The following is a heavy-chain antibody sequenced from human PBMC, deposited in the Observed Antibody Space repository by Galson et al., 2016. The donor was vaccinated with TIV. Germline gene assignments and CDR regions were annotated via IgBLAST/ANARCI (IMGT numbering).Heavy chain of an antibody. CDR3: VSSRGTDFWRNFDF. CDR2: ISSTLSDT. J-gene: IGHJ4*02. Sequence: SLRLSCAASGFTFSGHSMNWVRQAPGKGLEWVSFISSTLSDTFYADSVKGRFSISRDNNKNSVYLQMNNLSAEDMAVYYCVSSRGTDFWRNFDFWGQGTLVTVSS. D-gene: IGHD3-3*01. V-gene: IGHV3-21*01. CDR1: GFTFSGHS.